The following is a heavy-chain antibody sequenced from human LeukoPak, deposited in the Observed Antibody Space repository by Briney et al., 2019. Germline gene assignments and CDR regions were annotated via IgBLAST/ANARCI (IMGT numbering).Heavy chain of an antibody. CDR2: INHSGST. CDR3: ARGRPVVTYFDY. CDR1: GGSFSGYY. Sequence: NPSETLSLTCAVYGGSFSGYYWSWIRQPPGKGLEWIGEINHSGSTNYNPSLKSRVTISVDTPKNQFSLKLSSVTAADTAVYYCARGRPVVTYFDYWGQGTLVTVSS. D-gene: IGHD3-22*01. J-gene: IGHJ4*02. V-gene: IGHV4-34*01.